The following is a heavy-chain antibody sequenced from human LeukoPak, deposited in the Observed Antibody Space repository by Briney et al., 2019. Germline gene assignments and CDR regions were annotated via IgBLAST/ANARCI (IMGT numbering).Heavy chain of an antibody. V-gene: IGHV1-18*01. Sequence: ASVKVSCKASGYTFTTYGISWVRQAPGQGLQWMGWISAYNGNTNYAQKLQDRVTMTTDTSTSTAYMELSSLRSEDTAVYYCAWGSFSYYFDYWGQGTLVTVSS. CDR2: ISAYNGNT. CDR3: AWGSFSYYFDY. D-gene: IGHD3-16*01. J-gene: IGHJ4*02. CDR1: GYTFTTYG.